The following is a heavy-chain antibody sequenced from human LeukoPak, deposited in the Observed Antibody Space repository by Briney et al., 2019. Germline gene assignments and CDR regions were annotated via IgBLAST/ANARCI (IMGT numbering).Heavy chain of an antibody. Sequence: GGSLRLSCAASGFTVSSNYMSWVRQAPGKGLEWVSGISGSGGGTDSADSVKGRFTISRDNSKNTLYLQMNSLRAEDTAVYYCAKARSSGRGYYFDYWGQGTLVTVSS. V-gene: IGHV3-23*01. CDR3: AKARSSGRGYYFDY. CDR2: ISGSGGGT. CDR1: GFTVSSNY. J-gene: IGHJ4*02. D-gene: IGHD6-19*01.